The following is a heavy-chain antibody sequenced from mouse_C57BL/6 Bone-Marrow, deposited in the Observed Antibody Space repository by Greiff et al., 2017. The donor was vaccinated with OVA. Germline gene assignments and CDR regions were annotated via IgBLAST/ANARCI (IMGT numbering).Heavy chain of an antibody. CDR3: TTRGGSSYGFAY. V-gene: IGHV14-4*01. Sequence: VQLKESGAELVRPGASVKLSCTASGFTIKDYYMHWVKQRPEQGLEWIGWIDPENGDTEYASKFQGKATITADTSSNTAYLQLSSLTSADTAVYYCTTRGGSSYGFAYWGKGTPVTVAA. CDR1: GFTIKDYY. D-gene: IGHD1-1*01. CDR2: IDPENGDT. J-gene: IGHJ3*01.